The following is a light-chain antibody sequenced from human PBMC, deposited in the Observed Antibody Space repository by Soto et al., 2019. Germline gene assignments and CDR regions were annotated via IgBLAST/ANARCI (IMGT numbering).Light chain of an antibody. V-gene: IGKV3-11*01. CDR3: QHRSNWPLT. CDR1: QSVSSN. Sequence: EIVMTQSPATLSVSPGERATLSCRASQSVSSNLAWYQQKPGQAPRLLIYDASNTATGIPARFSGSGSGTDFTLTISSLEPEDFAVYHCQHRSNWPLTFGGGTKVDI. CDR2: DAS. J-gene: IGKJ4*01.